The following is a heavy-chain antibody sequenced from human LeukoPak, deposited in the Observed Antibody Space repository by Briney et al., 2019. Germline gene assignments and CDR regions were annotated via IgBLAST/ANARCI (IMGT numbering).Heavy chain of an antibody. Sequence: PGRSLRLSCAASGFTFSSYGMHWVRQAPGKGLEWVAVISYDGKNMYYADSVKGRFTISRDNSQNTLYLQMNSLRVEDTGVYYCASYHILTGYHSPFDYWGQGSLVTVSS. CDR2: ISYDGKNM. D-gene: IGHD3-9*01. V-gene: IGHV3-30*03. J-gene: IGHJ4*02. CDR3: ASYHILTGYHSPFDY. CDR1: GFTFSSYG.